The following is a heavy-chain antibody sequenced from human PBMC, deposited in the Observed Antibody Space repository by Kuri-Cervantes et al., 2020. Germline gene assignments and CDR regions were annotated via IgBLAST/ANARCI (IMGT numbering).Heavy chain of an antibody. Sequence: GGSLRLSCAVYGGSFSGYYWSWIRQPPGKGLEWVAVISYDGSNKYYADSVKGRFTISRDNSKNTLYLQMNSLRAEDTAVYYCARDSGSYSTYGMDVWGQGTTVTVSS. CDR3: ARDSGSYSTYGMDV. J-gene: IGHJ6*02. CDR1: GGSFSGYY. CDR2: ISYDGSNK. V-gene: IGHV3-30-3*01. D-gene: IGHD1-26*01.